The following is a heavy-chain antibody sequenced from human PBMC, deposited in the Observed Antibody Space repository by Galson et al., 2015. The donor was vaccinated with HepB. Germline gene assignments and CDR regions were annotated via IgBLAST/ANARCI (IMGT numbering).Heavy chain of an antibody. CDR2: IYYSGST. V-gene: IGHV4-59*01. D-gene: IGHD6-19*01. CDR3: ASTVAGTVYFDY. CDR1: GGSINSYY. Sequence: ETLSLTCTVSGGSINSYYWSWIRQPPGKGLEWIGYIYYSGSTNYNPSLKSRVTISVDTSKNQFSLKLSSVTAADTAVYYCASTVAGTVYFDYWGQGTLVTVSS. J-gene: IGHJ4*02.